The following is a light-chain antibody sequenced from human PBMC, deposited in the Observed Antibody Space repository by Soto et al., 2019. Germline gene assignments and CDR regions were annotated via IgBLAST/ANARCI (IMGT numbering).Light chain of an antibody. CDR3: QQSFSVRSWT. J-gene: IGKJ1*01. V-gene: IGKV1-39*01. Sequence: DIQMTQSPSSLSASVGDRVTITCRASQSISNYLNWYQQKPGKAPKLLIYSTTPLQSGVPSRFGGSGSETVFTLTISGLHPEDFATYFCQQSFSVRSWTFGQGTKVEIK. CDR1: QSISNY. CDR2: STT.